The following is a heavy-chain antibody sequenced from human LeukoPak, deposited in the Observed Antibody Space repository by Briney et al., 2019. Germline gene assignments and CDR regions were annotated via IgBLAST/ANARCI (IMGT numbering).Heavy chain of an antibody. CDR2: IYYSGST. J-gene: IGHJ5*02. CDR1: GGSISSSSYY. CDR3: TRGTSVTGGYNYFDP. V-gene: IGHV4-39*01. D-gene: IGHD4-17*01. Sequence: PSETLSLTCTVSGGSISSSSYYWGWIRQPPGKGLEWIVSIYYSGSTYYNPSLKSRVTISVDTSKNQFSLKLSSVTAADTAVYFCTRGTSVTGGYNYFDPWGQGTLVTVSS.